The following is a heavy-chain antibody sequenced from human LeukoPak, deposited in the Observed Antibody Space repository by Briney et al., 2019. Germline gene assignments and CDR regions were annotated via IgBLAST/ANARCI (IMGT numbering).Heavy chain of an antibody. D-gene: IGHD5-12*01. Sequence: PGGSLRLSCAASGFTFSSYSMNWVRQAPGKGLEWVSYISSSSSTIYYADSVKGRFTISRDNAKNSLYLQMNSLRAEDTAVYYCARGMDIVATLKTIDAFGIWGQGTMVTVSS. CDR3: ARGMDIVATLKTIDAFGI. CDR2: ISSSSSTI. CDR1: GFTFSSYS. J-gene: IGHJ3*02. V-gene: IGHV3-48*01.